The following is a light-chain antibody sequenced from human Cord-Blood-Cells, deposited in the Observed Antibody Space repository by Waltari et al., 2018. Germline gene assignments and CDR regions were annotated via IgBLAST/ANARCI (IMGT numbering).Light chain of an antibody. Sequence: QSALTQTPSQSGSPGQSVTISCTGTSSDVGGSNYVSWYQQHPGKAPKLMIYEVSKLPSGVPDRFSGSKSGNTAAWTVSGLQAEDEANYYSSSYAGSNKFEGFGGGTTLTVL. J-gene: IGLJ3*02. CDR3: SSYAGSNKFEG. CDR1: SSDVGGSNY. V-gene: IGLV2-8*01. CDR2: EVS.